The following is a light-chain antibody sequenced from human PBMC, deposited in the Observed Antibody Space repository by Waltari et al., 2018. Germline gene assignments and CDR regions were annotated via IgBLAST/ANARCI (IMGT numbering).Light chain of an antibody. CDR1: QSVGRS. V-gene: IGKV3-20*01. CDR2: GAS. Sequence: EIVLTQSPGTLSLSPGERVTLSCRASQSVGRSLAWYQQKPGQAPRLLIYGASSRATGIPDRFSGSGSGTDFSLPISRLAPDDLAVYYCQHYVRLPVTFGQGTKVEI. J-gene: IGKJ1*01. CDR3: QHYVRLPVT.